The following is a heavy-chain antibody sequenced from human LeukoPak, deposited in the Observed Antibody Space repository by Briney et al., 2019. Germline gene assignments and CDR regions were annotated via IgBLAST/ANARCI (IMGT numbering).Heavy chain of an antibody. CDR2: IIPIFGTA. D-gene: IGHD3-3*01. J-gene: IGHJ5*02. V-gene: IGHV1-69*13. CDR1: GGTFSSYA. Sequence: SVKVSCKASGGTFSSYAISWVRQAPGQGLEWIGGIIPIFGTANYAQKFQGRVTITADESTSTAYMELSSLRSEDTAVYYCASYSGYYDFWSGYSNWFDPWGQGTLVTVSS. CDR3: ASYSGYYDFWSGYSNWFDP.